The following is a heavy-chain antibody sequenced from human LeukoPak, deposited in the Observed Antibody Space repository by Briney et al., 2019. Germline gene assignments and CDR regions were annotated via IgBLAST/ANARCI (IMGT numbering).Heavy chain of an antibody. CDR2: IYHSGST. Sequence: PSETLSLTCAVSDDSISTSTWWNWVRQPPGKGLEWIGEIYHSGSTNRNPSLKSRVTISVDKTKNQFSLKLSSVTAADTAMYYCARGHNENNYKSTIDVWGQGTMVTVSS. J-gene: IGHJ3*01. CDR3: ARGHNENNYKSTIDV. CDR1: DDSISTSTW. V-gene: IGHV4-4*02. D-gene: IGHD1/OR15-1a*01.